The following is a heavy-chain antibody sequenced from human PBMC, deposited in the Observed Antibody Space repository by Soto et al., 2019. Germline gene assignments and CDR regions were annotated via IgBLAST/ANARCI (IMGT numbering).Heavy chain of an antibody. Sequence: GVLRLSCAASGFTFSNYAMSWVRQAPGKGPEWVSAIIGSGRDTYYADSVKGRFTIPRDNSKNTLYLQMNSLRDEDTAIYYCAKEAAVAGAGFFNYWGQGTLVTVAS. CDR3: AKEAAVAGAGFFNY. CDR1: GFTFSNYA. V-gene: IGHV3-23*01. D-gene: IGHD6-13*01. J-gene: IGHJ4*02. CDR2: IIGSGRDT.